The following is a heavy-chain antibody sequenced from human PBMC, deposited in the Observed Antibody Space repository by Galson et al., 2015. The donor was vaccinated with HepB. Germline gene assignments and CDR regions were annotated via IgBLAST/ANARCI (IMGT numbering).Heavy chain of an antibody. CDR3: ASLVVPAANDAFDI. J-gene: IGHJ3*02. D-gene: IGHD2-2*01. CDR1: GYTFTGYY. V-gene: IGHV1-2*02. Sequence: SVKVSCKASGYTFTGYYMHWVRQAPGQGLEWMGWINPNSGGTNYAQKFQGRVTMTRDTSISTAYMELSRLRSDDTAVYYCASLVVPAANDAFDIWGQGTMVTVSS. CDR2: INPNSGGT.